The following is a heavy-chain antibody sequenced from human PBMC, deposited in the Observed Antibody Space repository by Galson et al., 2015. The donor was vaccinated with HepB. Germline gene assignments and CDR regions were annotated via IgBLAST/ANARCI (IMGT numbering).Heavy chain of an antibody. J-gene: IGHJ6*02. Sequence: SVKVSCKASGGTFSSYAISWVRQAPGQGLEWMGGIIPIFGTANYAQKFQGRVTITADKSTSTAYMELSSLRSEDTAVYYCARTLRSVYYYDSSGYYYGGMDVWGQGTTVTVSS. CDR2: IIPIFGTA. CDR1: GGTFSSYA. CDR3: ARTLRSVYYYDSSGYYYGGMDV. D-gene: IGHD3-22*01. V-gene: IGHV1-69*06.